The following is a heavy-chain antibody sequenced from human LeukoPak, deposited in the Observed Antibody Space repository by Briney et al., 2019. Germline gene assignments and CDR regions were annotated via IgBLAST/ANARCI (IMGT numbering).Heavy chain of an antibody. J-gene: IGHJ5*02. V-gene: IGHV1-69*04. Sequence: ASVKVSCKASGGTFSSYAISWVRQAPGQGLEWMGRIIPILGIANYAQKFQGRVTITADKSTSTAYMDLSGLRPDDTAVYYCARVNLRGSNYNWFDPWGQGTRVTVSS. CDR3: ARVNLRGSNYNWFDP. CDR1: GGTFSSYA. CDR2: IIPILGIA. D-gene: IGHD3-10*01.